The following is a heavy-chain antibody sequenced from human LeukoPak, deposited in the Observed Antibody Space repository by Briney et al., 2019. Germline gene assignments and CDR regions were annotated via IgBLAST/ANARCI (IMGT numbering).Heavy chain of an antibody. CDR3: TRADYYDSSVGY. CDR1: GFTFSSYA. CDR2: IRSKAYGGTT. V-gene: IGHV3-49*04. Sequence: GGSLRLSCAASGFTFSSYAMSWVRQAPGKGLEWVGFIRSKAYGGTTEYAASVKGRFTISRDDSKSIAYLQMNSLKTEDTAVYYCTRADYYDSSVGYWGQGTLVTVSS. D-gene: IGHD3-22*01. J-gene: IGHJ4*02.